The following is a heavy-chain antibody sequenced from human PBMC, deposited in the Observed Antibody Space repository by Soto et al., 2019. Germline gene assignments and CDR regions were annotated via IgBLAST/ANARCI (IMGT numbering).Heavy chain of an antibody. V-gene: IGHV3-15*01. CDR2: IKSKTDVGTT. CDR3: ARALLSYGGNSNFGTEV. D-gene: IGHD4-17*01. Sequence: PWGSVRLSCAASGLPFSNAWMSWVRQAPGKGLEWVGRIKSKTDVGTTDYAAPVKGRFTISRENAKNSLYLQMNSLRAGDTAVYYCARALLSYGGNSNFGTEVWGHGTTVSVSS. CDR1: GLPFSNAW. J-gene: IGHJ6*02.